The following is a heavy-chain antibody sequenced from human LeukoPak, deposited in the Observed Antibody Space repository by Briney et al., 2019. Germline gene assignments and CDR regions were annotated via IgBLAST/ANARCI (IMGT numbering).Heavy chain of an antibody. J-gene: IGHJ4*02. CDR2: IYYSGST. CDR3: ARGPGYYDSSGSRNDY. CDR1: GGSISNYY. D-gene: IGHD3-22*01. V-gene: IGHV4-59*12. Sequence: PSETLSLTCTVSGGSISNYYWTWIRQPPGKGLEWIGFIYYSGSTKYNPSLKSRVTISVDTSKNQFSLKLSSVTAADTAVYYCARGPGYYDSSGSRNDYWGQGTLVTVSS.